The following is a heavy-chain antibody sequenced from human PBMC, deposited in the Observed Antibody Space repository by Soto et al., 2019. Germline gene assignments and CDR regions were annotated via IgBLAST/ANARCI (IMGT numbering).Heavy chain of an antibody. CDR2: ISYDSDTI. D-gene: IGHD3-22*01. J-gene: IGHJ6*02. CDR3: ASEHHYYDRHHYYYYYGMDV. Sequence: SGGSLSLSCAGSGFTFGTYSMNWVRQAAGKGLEWIAYISYDSDTIQYADSVKGRFTISRDNAKNSLYLQMNSLRDEDTAVYYCASEHHYYDRHHYYYYYGMDVWGQGTTVTVSS. CDR1: GFTFGTYS. V-gene: IGHV3-48*02.